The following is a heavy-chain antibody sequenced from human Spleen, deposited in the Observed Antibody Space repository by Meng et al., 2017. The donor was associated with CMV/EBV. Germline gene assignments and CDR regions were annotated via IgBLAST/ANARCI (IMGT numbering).Heavy chain of an antibody. D-gene: IGHD1-26*01. V-gene: IGHV4-59*01. CDR3: ARINAGGRFSPWEKYFEY. CDR2: IYDSGST. Sequence: SETLSLTCTVSGGSISKNYWSWIRQPPGKGLEWIGYIYDSGSTNYNPSLKNRVTISVHKSVKQFSLNLTSVTASDTAVYYCARINAGGRFSPWEKYFEYWGQGVPVTVSS. CDR1: GGSISKNY. J-gene: IGHJ4*02.